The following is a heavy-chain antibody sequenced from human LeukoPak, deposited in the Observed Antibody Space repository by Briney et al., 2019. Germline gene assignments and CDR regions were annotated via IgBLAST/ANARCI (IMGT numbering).Heavy chain of an antibody. D-gene: IGHD3-10*01. Sequence: PGGSLRLSCAASGFTFSSYAMSWVRQAPGKGLEWVSAISGSGGSTYYADSVKGRFTISRDNSKNTLYLQMNSLRAEDTAVYYCARGVSRVHNYYGSEFDYWGQGTLVTVSS. V-gene: IGHV3-23*01. CDR2: ISGSGGST. J-gene: IGHJ4*02. CDR3: ARGVSRVHNYYGSEFDY. CDR1: GFTFSSYA.